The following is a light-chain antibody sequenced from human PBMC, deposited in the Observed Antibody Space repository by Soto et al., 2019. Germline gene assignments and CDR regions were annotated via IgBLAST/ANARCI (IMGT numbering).Light chain of an antibody. J-gene: IGLJ3*02. V-gene: IGLV7-43*01. CDR3: LLYYDGVNWV. CDR1: TGAVTGGFH. CDR2: STS. Sequence: QAVVTQEPSLTVSPGGTVTLTCASSTGAVTGGFHPNWFQQKPGQAPRPLIYSTSNKHSWTPVRFSGSLLGGKAALTLSGVQPEDEADYYRLLYYDGVNWVFGGGTKLTVL.